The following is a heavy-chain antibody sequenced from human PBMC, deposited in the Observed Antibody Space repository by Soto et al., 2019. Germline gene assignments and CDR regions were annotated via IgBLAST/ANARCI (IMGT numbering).Heavy chain of an antibody. CDR1: GDTFSFYT. Sequence: SVKLSCKASGDTFSFYTINWVRQAPGLGLEWVGRINPILSMSNYAQKFQHRVTMTADKSTSTAYMELRSLRSEDTAMYYCAARYGSGYRALDYWG. V-gene: IGHV1-69*02. J-gene: IGHJ4*01. CDR3: AARYGSGYRALDY. CDR2: INPILSMS. D-gene: IGHD3-10*01.